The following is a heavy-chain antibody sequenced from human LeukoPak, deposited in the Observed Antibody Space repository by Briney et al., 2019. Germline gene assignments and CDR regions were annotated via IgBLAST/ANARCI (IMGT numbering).Heavy chain of an antibody. D-gene: IGHD1-26*01. V-gene: IGHV3-23*01. CDR3: AKGFMGSVGAYFGY. J-gene: IGHJ4*02. Sequence: PGGSLRLSCAASGLTFSTYGMSWVRQAPGKGLEWVSSIHNSGSSTYYTDSGKGRRTLSRENPKNTLYVQINVLRAEDPAVYFFAKGFMGSVGAYFGYWGQGTLVTVSS. CDR1: GLTFSTYG. CDR2: IHNSGSST.